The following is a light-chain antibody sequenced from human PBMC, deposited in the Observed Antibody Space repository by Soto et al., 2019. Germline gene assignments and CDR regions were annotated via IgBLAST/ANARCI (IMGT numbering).Light chain of an antibody. J-gene: IGKJ1*01. Sequence: IQMRFSVSTLSLSKKNRFTITYRASKSISSWLAWYQQKPGKAPKLLIYKASSLESGVPSRFSGSGSGTEFTLTISSLQPDDIATYYSQQYNRYWTSGQGTK. V-gene: IGKV1-5*03. CDR2: KAS. CDR3: QQYNRYWT. CDR1: KSISSW.